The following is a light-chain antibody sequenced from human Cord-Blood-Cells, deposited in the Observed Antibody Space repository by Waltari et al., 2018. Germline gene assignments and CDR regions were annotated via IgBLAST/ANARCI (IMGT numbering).Light chain of an antibody. Sequence: QSALTQPASVSGSPGPPITTPCTGTSGDVGGYNYVSWDQRHASKAPKLMIYAVSNRPSGVSNRFSGSNSGNTASLTISGLQAEDEADYYCSSYTSSSTLFGGGTKLTVL. CDR3: SSYTSSSTL. CDR2: AVS. V-gene: IGLV2-14*01. CDR1: SGDVGGYNY. J-gene: IGLJ2*01.